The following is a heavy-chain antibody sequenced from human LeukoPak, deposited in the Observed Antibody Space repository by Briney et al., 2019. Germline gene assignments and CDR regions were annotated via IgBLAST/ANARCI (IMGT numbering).Heavy chain of an antibody. V-gene: IGHV4-39*01. D-gene: IGHD3-22*01. CDR1: GGSISNYY. J-gene: IGHJ5*02. CDR2: IYYSGST. CDR3: ARQVFPSSSITMIISWFDP. Sequence: SETLSLTCTVSGGSISNYYWNWIRQPPGKGLEWIGSIYYSGSTYHNPSLKSRVTISVDTSKNQFSLRLSSVTAADTAVYYCARQVFPSSSITMIISWFDPWGQGTLVTVSS.